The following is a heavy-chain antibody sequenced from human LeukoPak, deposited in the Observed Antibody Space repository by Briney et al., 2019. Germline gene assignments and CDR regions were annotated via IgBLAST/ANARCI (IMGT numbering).Heavy chain of an antibody. Sequence: ASVKVSCKASGYTFTSYGISWVRQAPGQGLEWMGWISAYNGNTNYAQKLQGRVTMTTDTYTSTAYMELRSLRSDDTAVYYCASDCSSTSCYGESDYWGQGTLVTVSS. J-gene: IGHJ4*02. CDR2: ISAYNGNT. CDR1: GYTFTSYG. CDR3: ASDCSSTSCYGESDY. V-gene: IGHV1-18*01. D-gene: IGHD2-2*01.